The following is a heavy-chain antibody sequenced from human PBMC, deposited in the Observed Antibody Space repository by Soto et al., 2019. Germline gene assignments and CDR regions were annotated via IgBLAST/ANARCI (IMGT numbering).Heavy chain of an antibody. J-gene: IGHJ4*02. CDR1: GGSLSSSSYY. V-gene: IGHV4-39*01. CDR3: ARHAFRGIMSFGPTPPDY. D-gene: IGHD3-16*01. CDR2: IYYSGST. Sequence: SETLSLTCTVSGGSLSSSSYYWGWIRQPPGKGLEWIGSIYYSGSTYYNPSLKSRVTISVDTSKNQFSLKLSSVTAADTAVYYCARHAFRGIMSFGPTPPDYWGQGTLVTVSS.